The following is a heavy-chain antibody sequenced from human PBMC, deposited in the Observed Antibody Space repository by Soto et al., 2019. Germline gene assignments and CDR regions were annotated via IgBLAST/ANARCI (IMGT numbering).Heavy chain of an antibody. CDR2: IWYDGSNK. CDR1: GFTFSSYG. J-gene: IGHJ6*02. D-gene: IGHD5-18*01. CDR3: ARGDSYGLYYYYYYGMDV. Sequence: QVQLVESGGGVVQPGRSLRLSCAASGFTFSSYGMHWVRQAPGKGLEWVAVIWYDGSNKYYADSVKGRFTISRDNSKNTLYLQMNSLRAEDTAVYYWARGDSYGLYYYYYYGMDVWGQGTTVTVSS. V-gene: IGHV3-33*01.